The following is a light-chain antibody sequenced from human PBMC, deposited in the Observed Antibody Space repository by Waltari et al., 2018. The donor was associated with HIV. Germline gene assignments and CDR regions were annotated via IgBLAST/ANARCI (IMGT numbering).Light chain of an antibody. Sequence: QSVLAQPPPVSGTPGQRVPIPCSGTTSNIGTNVVNWYQQVPGTAPKLLLSSNNQRPSGVTDRFSGFKSGTSASLAINGLQSEDEADYYSATWDDTPTGHVLFGGGTKVTVL. V-gene: IGLV1-44*01. CDR1: TSNIGTNV. CDR3: ATWDDTPTGHVL. J-gene: IGLJ2*01. CDR2: SNN.